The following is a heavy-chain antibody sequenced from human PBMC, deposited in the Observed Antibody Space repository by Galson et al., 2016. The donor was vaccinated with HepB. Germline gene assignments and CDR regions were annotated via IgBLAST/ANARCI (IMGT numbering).Heavy chain of an antibody. J-gene: IGHJ4*02. CDR2: VSWYGDQ. CDR3: ARDRMYNNFWGGSVDY. CDR1: GFSLNASGVG. V-gene: IGHV2-5*01. D-gene: IGHD3-3*01. Sequence: PALVKPTQTLTLTCSFSGFSLNASGVGVGWIRQPPGKALEWLALVSWYGDQRFSPSLKTRLDITNDASKNKVVPRMTNMDSADTGTYYCARDRMYNNFWGGSVDYWGPGAPVTLS.